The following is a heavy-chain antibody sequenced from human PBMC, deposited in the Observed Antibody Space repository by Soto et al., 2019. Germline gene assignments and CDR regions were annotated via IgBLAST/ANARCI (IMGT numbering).Heavy chain of an antibody. CDR1: GFSLSTSGVA. CDR3: ARIFDFWSGYYFSY. Sequence: QITLKESGPTLVKPTQSLTLTCTFSGFSLSTSGVAVGWIRQSQRKAPEWVAFIFWDDDKRYSPSLENRLTITKDTSKNQMVLTMTNMNPVDSATYYCARIFDFWSGYYFSYWGRGTLVTVSS. CDR2: IFWDDDK. V-gene: IGHV2-5*02. J-gene: IGHJ4*02. D-gene: IGHD3-3*01.